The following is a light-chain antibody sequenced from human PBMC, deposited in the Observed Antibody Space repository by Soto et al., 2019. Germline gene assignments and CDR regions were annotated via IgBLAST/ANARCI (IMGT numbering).Light chain of an antibody. CDR3: QQYNNWPRT. J-gene: IGKJ1*01. V-gene: IGKV2-29*01. Sequence: VVTQTPLSLSVAPGQPASISCKSSQSLLHITGETFLFWYLQKPGQSPQLLIYEVSTRVSGVPDRFSGSGSGTEFTLTISSLQSEDCAVYYCQQYNNWPRTFGQ. CDR1: QSLLHITGETF. CDR2: EVS.